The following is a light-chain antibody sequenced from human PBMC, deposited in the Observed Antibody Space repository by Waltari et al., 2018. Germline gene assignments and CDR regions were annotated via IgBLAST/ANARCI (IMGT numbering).Light chain of an antibody. CDR3: CSFVYGGSVV. J-gene: IGLJ2*01. V-gene: IGLV2-23*02. Sequence: SAMTQPASVSGSLGQSITLSCTGTSSDVGHYNHVSWFQPHPGFAPKLILYEVTKRLSGISNLFSGSKSGNTASLTISGLHAEDEAEYHCCSFVYGGSVVFGGGTKLTVL. CDR2: EVT. CDR1: SSDVGHYNH.